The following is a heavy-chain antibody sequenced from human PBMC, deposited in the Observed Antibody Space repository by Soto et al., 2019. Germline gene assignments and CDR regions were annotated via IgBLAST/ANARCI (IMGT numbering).Heavy chain of an antibody. J-gene: IGHJ4*02. CDR2: IYHSGST. CDR1: GGSISSGGYS. D-gene: IGHD6-19*01. CDR3: ARGGAVASNFDY. V-gene: IGHV4-30-2*01. Sequence: SETLSLTCAVSGGSISSGGYSWSWIRQPPGKGLEWIGYIYHSGSTYYNPSLKRRVTISVDRSKNQFSLKLSSVTAADTAVYYCARGGAVASNFDYWGQGTLVTVSS.